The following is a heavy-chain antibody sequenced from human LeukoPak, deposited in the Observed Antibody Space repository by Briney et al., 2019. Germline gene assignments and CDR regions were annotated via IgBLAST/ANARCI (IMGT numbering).Heavy chain of an antibody. CDR3: ASYISGWGYYFDY. CDR1: GYTFTGYY. D-gene: IGHD6-19*01. V-gene: IGHV1-2*02. Sequence: GASVKVPCKASGYTFTGYYMHWVRQAPGQGLEWMGWINPNSGGTNYAQKFQGRVTMTRDTSISTAYMELSRLRSDDTAVYYCASYISGWGYYFDYWGQGTLVTVSS. J-gene: IGHJ4*02. CDR2: INPNSGGT.